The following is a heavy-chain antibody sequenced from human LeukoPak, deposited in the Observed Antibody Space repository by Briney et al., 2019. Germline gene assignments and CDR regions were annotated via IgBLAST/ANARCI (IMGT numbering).Heavy chain of an antibody. D-gene: IGHD3-10*01. CDR3: ARLNYYGSGSYYKLEPFDY. Sequence: ASVKVSCKASGNTFSSYDINWVRQAPGQGLEWMGWINTNTGNPTYAQGFTGRFVFSLDTSVSTAYLQISSLKAEDTAVYYCARLNYYGSGSYYKLEPFDYWGQGTLVTVSS. V-gene: IGHV7-4-1*02. J-gene: IGHJ4*02. CDR1: GNTFSSYD. CDR2: INTNTGNP.